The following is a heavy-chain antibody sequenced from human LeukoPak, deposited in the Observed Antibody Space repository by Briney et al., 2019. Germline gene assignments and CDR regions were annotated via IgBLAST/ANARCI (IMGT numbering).Heavy chain of an antibody. V-gene: IGHV4-4*07. CDR2: IYTSGST. CDR3: ARDAWFRGHNWFDP. CDR1: GGSISSYY. J-gene: IGHJ5*02. Sequence: PSETLSLTCTVSGGSISSYYWSWIRQPAGKGLEWIGRIYTSGSTNYNPSLKSRVTMSVDTSKNQFSLKLSSVTAADTAEYYCARDAWFRGHNWFDPWGQGTLVTVSS. D-gene: IGHD3-10*01.